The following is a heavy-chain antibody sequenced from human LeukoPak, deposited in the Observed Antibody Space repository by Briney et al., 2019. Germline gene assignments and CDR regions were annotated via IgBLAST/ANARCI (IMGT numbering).Heavy chain of an antibody. Sequence: GESLKISCKGSGYSFTSYWIGRVRQMPGKGLEWMGIIYPGDSDTRYSPSFQGQVTISADKSISTAYLQWSSLKASDTAMYYCARQGSYDFWSGYSYYYYYGMDVWGQGTTVTVSS. J-gene: IGHJ6*02. CDR2: IYPGDSDT. CDR1: GYSFTSYW. D-gene: IGHD3-3*01. V-gene: IGHV5-51*01. CDR3: ARQGSYDFWSGYSYYYYYGMDV.